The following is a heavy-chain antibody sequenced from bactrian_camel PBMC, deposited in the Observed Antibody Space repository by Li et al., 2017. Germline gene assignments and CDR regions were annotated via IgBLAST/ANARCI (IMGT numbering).Heavy chain of an antibody. V-gene: IGHV3S40*01. CDR3: VGLTKVREPSEEDFY. J-gene: IGHJ4*01. CDR1: GFTFRNFA. CDR2: LSSGGGTT. D-gene: IGHD3*01. Sequence: QLVESGGGLVQLGGSLRLSCVVSGFTFRNFAMSWVRQAPGKRFEWISALSSGGGTTYYADSVKGRFTISRDNANNTVSLQMNSLMVEDTAVYYCVGLTKVREPSEEDFYWSQGTQVTVS.